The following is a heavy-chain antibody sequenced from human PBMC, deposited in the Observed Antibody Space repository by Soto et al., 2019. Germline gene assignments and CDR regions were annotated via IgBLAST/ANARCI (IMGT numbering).Heavy chain of an antibody. J-gene: IGHJ3*02. CDR1: GYAFRSFG. CDR2: ISPYNGKT. CDR3: AIESSVVSNAGGLCDI. Sequence: QLVQSGAEVKNPGTSVKVSCTASGYAFRSFGIDWVRQAPGQGLEWMGWISPYNGKTKYAQNLKDRVNLTTDESTTTAYMDMRSLTSDDTAIYYGAIESSVVSNAGGLCDIWGQGTMVDVSS. V-gene: IGHV1-18*01. D-gene: IGHD2-8*02.